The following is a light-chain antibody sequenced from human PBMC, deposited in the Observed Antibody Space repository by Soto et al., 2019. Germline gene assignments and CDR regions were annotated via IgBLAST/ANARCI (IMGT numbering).Light chain of an antibody. Sequence: QSVLTQPPSASGTPGQRVTISWSGSSSNIGSNAVSWYQHFPGTAPKVLIYSDDQRPSGVPDRFSGSKSGTSASLAISGLQAEDEADYFCAAWGDSLNTLVFGGGTKVTVL. CDR2: SDD. J-gene: IGLJ3*02. V-gene: IGLV1-44*01. CDR3: AAWGDSLNTLV. CDR1: SSNIGSNA.